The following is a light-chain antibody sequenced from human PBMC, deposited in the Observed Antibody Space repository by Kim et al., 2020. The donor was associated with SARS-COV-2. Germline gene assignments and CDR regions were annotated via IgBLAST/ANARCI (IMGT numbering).Light chain of an antibody. CDR3: QTWGTGIWV. J-gene: IGLJ3*02. CDR2: LNSDGSH. CDR1: SGHSSYA. V-gene: IGLV4-69*01. Sequence: QLVLTQSPSASASLGASVKLTCTLSSGHSSYAIAWHQQQPEKGPRYLMKLNSDGSHNKGDGIPDRFSGSSSGAERYFTISSLQSEDEADYYCQTWGTGIWVFGGGTQLTVL.